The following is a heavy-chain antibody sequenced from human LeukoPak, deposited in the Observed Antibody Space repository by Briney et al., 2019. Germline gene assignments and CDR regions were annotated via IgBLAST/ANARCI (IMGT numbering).Heavy chain of an antibody. CDR3: ARDGGWYGRGYFDY. CDR2: SYYSGST. D-gene: IGHD6-19*01. CDR1: GGSISSYY. V-gene: IGHV4-59*01. Sequence: PSETLSLTCTVSGGSISSYYWSWIRQPPGKGLEWIGYSYYSGSTNYNPSLKSRVTISVDTSKNQFSLKLSSVTAADTAVYYCARDGGWYGRGYFDYWGQGTLVTVSS. J-gene: IGHJ4*02.